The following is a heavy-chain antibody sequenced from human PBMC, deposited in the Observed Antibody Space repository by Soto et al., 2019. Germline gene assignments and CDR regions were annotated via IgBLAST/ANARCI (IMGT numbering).Heavy chain of an antibody. CDR3: ARGGREVPRIPYDT. J-gene: IGHJ5*02. Sequence: SVKGSCKASGYTFTDYYVHWVRQAPGQGLEWMGWINPNVGGTNYARKFQGRVTMTRDTSISTVYMKLTRLSPDDTAIYYCARGGREVPRIPYDTWGQGTRVTVSS. V-gene: IGHV1-2*02. CDR2: INPNVGGT. CDR1: GYTFTDYY. D-gene: IGHD3-16*01.